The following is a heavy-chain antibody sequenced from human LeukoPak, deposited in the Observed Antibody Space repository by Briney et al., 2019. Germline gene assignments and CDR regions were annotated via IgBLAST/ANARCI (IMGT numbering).Heavy chain of an antibody. V-gene: IGHV4-34*01. CDR2: INHSGST. D-gene: IGHD4-17*01. J-gene: IGHJ4*02. Sequence: PSETLSLTCAVYGGSFSGYYWRWLRQPPGKGLEWIGEINHSGSTNYNPSLKSRVTISLDTSKNQFSLKLSSVTAADTAVYYCARGQGTVTTHWGQGTLVTVSS. CDR1: GGSFSGYY. CDR3: ARGQGTVTTH.